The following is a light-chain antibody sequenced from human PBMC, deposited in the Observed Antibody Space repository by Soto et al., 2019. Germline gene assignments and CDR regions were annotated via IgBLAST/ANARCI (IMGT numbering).Light chain of an antibody. V-gene: IGLV2-23*01. J-gene: IGLJ3*02. Sequence: SPVQSITISCTGTNSDVGYYNLVSWYQQYPGKAPKLLIYEATRRPSGASHRFSGSKSGNTASLTISGLQADDEAHYYCCSYAGSSTLVFGGGTK. CDR3: CSYAGSSTLV. CDR1: NSDVGYYNL. CDR2: EAT.